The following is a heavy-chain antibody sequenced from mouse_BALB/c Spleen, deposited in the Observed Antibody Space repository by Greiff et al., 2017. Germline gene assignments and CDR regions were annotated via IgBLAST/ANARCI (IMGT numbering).Heavy chain of an antibody. D-gene: IGHD2-2*01. CDR1: GFTFSSFG. CDR3: AREGYDEDWDFDV. Sequence: EVKLMESGGGLVQPGGSRKLSCAASGFTFSSFGMHWVRQAPEKGLEWVAYISSGGSTIYYADTVKGRFTISRDNPKNTLFLQMTSLRSEDTAMYYCAREGYDEDWDFDVWGAGTTVTVSS. J-gene: IGHJ1*01. V-gene: IGHV5-17*02. CDR2: ISSGGSTI.